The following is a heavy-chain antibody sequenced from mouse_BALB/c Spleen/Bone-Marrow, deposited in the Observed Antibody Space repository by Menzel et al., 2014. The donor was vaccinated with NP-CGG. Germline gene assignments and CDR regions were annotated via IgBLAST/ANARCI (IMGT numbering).Heavy chain of an antibody. J-gene: IGHJ4*01. V-gene: IGHV5-6-4*01. CDR2: ISSGGSYT. D-gene: IGHD2-1*01. Sequence: EVQLVESGGGLVKPGGSLKLSCAASGFTFSSYTMSWVRQTPEKRLEWVATISSGGSYTYYPDSVKGRFTISRDNAKNTLYLQMSSLKSEDTAMYYCTRDGKGNYDYAMDYWGRGTSVTVSS. CDR1: GFTFSSYT. CDR3: TRDGKGNYDYAMDY.